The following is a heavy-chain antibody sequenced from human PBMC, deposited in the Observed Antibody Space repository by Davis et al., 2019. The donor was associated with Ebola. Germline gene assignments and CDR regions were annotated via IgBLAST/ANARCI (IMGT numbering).Heavy chain of an antibody. CDR3: ARAPLYSSGWYDY. V-gene: IGHV3-23*01. D-gene: IGHD6-19*01. J-gene: IGHJ4*02. CDR1: GFTFSSYA. Sequence: GESLKISCAASGFTFSSYAMSWVRQAPGKGLEWVSAISGSGGSTYYADSVKGRFTISRDNSKNTLYLQMNRLRAEDTAVYYCARAPLYSSGWYDYWGQGTLVTVSS. CDR2: ISGSGGST.